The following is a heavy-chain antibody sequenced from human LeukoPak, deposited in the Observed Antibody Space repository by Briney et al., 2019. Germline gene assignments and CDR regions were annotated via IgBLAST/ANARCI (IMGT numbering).Heavy chain of an antibody. D-gene: IGHD3-22*01. CDR2: INHSGST. J-gene: IGHJ5*02. CDR1: GGSFSGYY. CDR3: ARDTATYYYDSSGYYYSGHPTFNP. V-gene: IGHV4-34*01. Sequence: PSETLSLTCAVYGGSFSGYYWSWIRQPPGKGLEWIGEINHSGSTNYNPSLKSRVTISVDTSKNQFSLKLSSVTAADTAVYYCARDTATYYYDSSGYYYSGHPTFNPWGQGTLVTVSS.